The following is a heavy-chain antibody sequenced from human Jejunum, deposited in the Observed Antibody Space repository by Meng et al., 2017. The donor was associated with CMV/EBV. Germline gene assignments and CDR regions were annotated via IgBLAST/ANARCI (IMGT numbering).Heavy chain of an antibody. CDR1: GLTFSSFT. CDR3: ARMWMGATRANSFDI. CDR2: ISSEGADM. D-gene: IGHD1-26*01. J-gene: IGHJ3*02. Sequence: EVQLVESGGGRVKPGGSRRLSCGASGLTFSSFTINWVRQVPGKGLEWVSSISSEGADMYYSESVKGRFTISRDNAKNSLYLQMHSLRVDDTAVYYCARMWMGATRANSFDIWGQGTLVTVSS. V-gene: IGHV3-21*01.